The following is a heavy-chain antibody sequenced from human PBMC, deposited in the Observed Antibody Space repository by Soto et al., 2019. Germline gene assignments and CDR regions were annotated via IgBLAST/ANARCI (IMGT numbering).Heavy chain of an antibody. CDR3: VRTIQPGTTTYFDC. J-gene: IGHJ4*02. Sequence: GGSLRLSCAFSGFTFDDLYIDWVRQAPGKGLEWVGRIRNKAHSYSTTYAASVKGRFTFSRDDSKNSVNLQMSSLEIEDTAVYLCVRTIQPGTTTYFDCWGQGTLVTVSS. D-gene: IGHD1-1*01. V-gene: IGHV3-72*01. CDR2: IRNKAHSYST. CDR1: GFTFDDLY.